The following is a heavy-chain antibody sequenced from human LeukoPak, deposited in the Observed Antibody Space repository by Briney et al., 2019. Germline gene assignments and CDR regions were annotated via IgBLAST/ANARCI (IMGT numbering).Heavy chain of an antibody. Sequence: SQTLSLTCTVSGGSISSGSYYWSWIRQPAGKGLEWIGRIYTSVSTNYNPSLKSRVTISVDTSKNQFSLKLSSVTAADTAVYYCARVVGSGWKFDYWGQGTLVTVSS. CDR3: ARVVGSGWKFDY. V-gene: IGHV4-61*02. D-gene: IGHD6-19*01. CDR2: IYTSVST. J-gene: IGHJ4*02. CDR1: GGSISSGSYY.